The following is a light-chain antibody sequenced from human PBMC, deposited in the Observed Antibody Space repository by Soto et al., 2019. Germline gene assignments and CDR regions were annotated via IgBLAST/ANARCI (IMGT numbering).Light chain of an antibody. CDR2: TNN. V-gene: IGLV1-44*01. Sequence: QSVLTQPPSASGTPGQRVSISCSGSSSNIVGNTVSWYQQFPGTAPKLFIYTNNQRPSGVPDRLSGSKSDTSASLAISALQSEDEAHYYCAAWHDSLNGHVFGTGTKLTVL. CDR3: AAWHDSLNGHV. CDR1: SSNIVGNT. J-gene: IGLJ1*01.